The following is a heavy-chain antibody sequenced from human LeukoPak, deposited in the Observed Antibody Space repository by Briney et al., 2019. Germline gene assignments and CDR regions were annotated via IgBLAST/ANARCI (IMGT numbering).Heavy chain of an antibody. J-gene: IGHJ6*02. Sequence: GSLRLSCAASGFTFSSYEMNWIRQPPGKGLEWIGYIYYSGSTNYNPSLKSRVTISVNTSKNQFSLRLSSVTAADTAMYYCAGTYSSSSLYYYYGMDVWGQGTTVTVSS. V-gene: IGHV4-59*01. D-gene: IGHD6-6*01. CDR2: IYYSGST. CDR1: GFTFSSYE. CDR3: AGTYSSSSLYYYYGMDV.